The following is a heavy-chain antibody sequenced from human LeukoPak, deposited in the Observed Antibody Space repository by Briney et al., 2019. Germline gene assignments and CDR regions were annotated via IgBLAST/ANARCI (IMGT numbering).Heavy chain of an antibody. CDR1: GGSFSGYY. J-gene: IGHJ4*02. V-gene: IGHV4-34*01. D-gene: IGHD1-26*01. CDR3: ARGREASGSYESIFDY. Sequence: SETLSLTCAVYGGSFSGYYWSWIRQPPGKGLEWIGEINHSGSTNYNPSLKSRVTISVDTSKNQFSLKLSSVTAADTAVYYCARGREASGSYESIFDYWGQGTLVTVSS. CDR2: INHSGST.